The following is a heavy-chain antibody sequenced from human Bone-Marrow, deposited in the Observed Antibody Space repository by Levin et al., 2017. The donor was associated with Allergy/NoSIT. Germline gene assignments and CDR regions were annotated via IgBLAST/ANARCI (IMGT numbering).Heavy chain of an antibody. D-gene: IGHD3-10*01. J-gene: IGHJ4*02. Sequence: GGSLRLSCKASGYTLTAYYIHWVRQAPGQGLEWMGWINPKSGGTKYAQKFQGRVTMTRDTSISTVYMEVSRLKSDDTAVYYCARDQAIYGSGSPDYWGQGPLVTVSA. CDR3: ARDQAIYGSGSPDY. CDR2: INPKSGGT. V-gene: IGHV1-2*02. CDR1: GYTLTAYY.